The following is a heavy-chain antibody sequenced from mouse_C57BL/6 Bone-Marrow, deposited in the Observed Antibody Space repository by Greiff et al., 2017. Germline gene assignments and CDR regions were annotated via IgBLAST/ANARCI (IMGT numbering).Heavy chain of an antibody. D-gene: IGHD1-1*01. CDR3: ARGAVVANWYFDV. Sequence: DVQLQESGPELVKPGASVKISCKASGYTFTDYNMDWVKQSHGKSLEWIGDINPNNGGTIYNQKFKGKATLTVDKSSSTAYMEHRSLTSEDTAVYYGARGAVVANWYFDVWGTGTTVTVSS. CDR1: GYTFTDYN. J-gene: IGHJ1*03. V-gene: IGHV1-18*01. CDR2: INPNNGGT.